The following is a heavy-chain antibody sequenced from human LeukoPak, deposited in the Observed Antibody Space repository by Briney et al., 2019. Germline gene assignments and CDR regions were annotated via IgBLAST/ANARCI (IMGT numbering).Heavy chain of an antibody. CDR2: IIPIFGTA. CDR3: ARGLGDYVWGVYYGMDV. D-gene: IGHD3-16*01. Sequence: SVKVSRKASGGTFSSYAISWVRQAPGQGLEWMGGIIPIFGTANYAQKFQGRVTITADESTSTAYMELSSLRSEDTAVYYCARGLGDYVWGVYYGMDVWGQGTTVTVSS. J-gene: IGHJ6*02. CDR1: GGTFSSYA. V-gene: IGHV1-69*13.